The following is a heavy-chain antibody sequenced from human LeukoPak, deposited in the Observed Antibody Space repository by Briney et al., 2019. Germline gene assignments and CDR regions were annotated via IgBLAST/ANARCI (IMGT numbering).Heavy chain of an antibody. Sequence: SETLSLTCAVYGGSFSGYYWSWIRQPPGKGLEWIGEINHSGSANYNPSLKSRVTISVDTSKNQFSLKLSSVTAADTAVYYCARARDAFDIWGQGTMVTVSS. CDR1: GGSFSGYY. CDR3: ARARDAFDI. J-gene: IGHJ3*02. CDR2: INHSGSA. V-gene: IGHV4-34*01.